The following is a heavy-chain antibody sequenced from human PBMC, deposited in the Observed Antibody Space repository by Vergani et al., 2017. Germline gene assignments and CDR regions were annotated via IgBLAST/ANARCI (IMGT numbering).Heavy chain of an antibody. CDR3: ARQGWYNFDR. V-gene: IGHV4-59*08. J-gene: IGHJ4*02. D-gene: IGHD6-19*01. CDR2: IYSSGST. Sequence: QLQLQESGPGLVKPSETLSLTCTVSGGSISSDYWSWIRQPPGKGLEWIGYIYSSGSTNYNPSLKSRVTISVDTSKNQFSLKLTSLTAADTAVYYCARQGWYNFDRWGQGTLVTVSS. CDR1: GGSISSDY.